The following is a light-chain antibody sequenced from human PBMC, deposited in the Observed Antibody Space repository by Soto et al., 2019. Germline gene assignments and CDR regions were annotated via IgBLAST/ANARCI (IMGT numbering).Light chain of an antibody. V-gene: IGKV3-20*01. CDR3: QQYGISLLYP. Sequence: EIVLTQSPGTLSLSPGERATLSCRASQSVTAGYLAWYQQKPGQAPRLLIYDASSRATGIPDRFSGSGSGTDFTLTISRLEPEDFAVYYCQQYGISLLYPFGQGTKLEIK. CDR2: DAS. J-gene: IGKJ2*01. CDR1: QSVTAGY.